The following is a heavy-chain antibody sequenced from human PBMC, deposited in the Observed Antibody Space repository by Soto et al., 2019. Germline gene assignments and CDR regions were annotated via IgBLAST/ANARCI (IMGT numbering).Heavy chain of an antibody. J-gene: IGHJ2*01. CDR2: ISYDGSNK. D-gene: IGHD1-20*01. V-gene: IGHV3-30*18. CDR1: GFTFSSYG. CDR3: AKDNNGPNWYFDL. Sequence: QVQLVESGGGVVQPGRSLRLSCAASGFTFSSYGMHWVRQAPGKGLEWVAVISYDGSNKYYADSVKGRFTISRDNSKNTLYLQMNSLRAEDTAVYYGAKDNNGPNWYFDLWGRGTLVTVSS.